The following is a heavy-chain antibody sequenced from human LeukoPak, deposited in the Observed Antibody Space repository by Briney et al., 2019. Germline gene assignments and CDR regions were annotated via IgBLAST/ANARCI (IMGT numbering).Heavy chain of an antibody. D-gene: IGHD1-7*01. CDR1: GFTFSSYA. V-gene: IGHV3-30-3*01. Sequence: GGSLRLSCAASGFTFSSYAMHWVRQAPGKGLEWVAVVSYDGSNKYYADSVKGRFTISRDNSKNTLYLQMNSLRAEDTAVYYCARDSRRYNWNYGNYFDYWGQGTLVTVSS. CDR2: VSYDGSNK. J-gene: IGHJ4*02. CDR3: ARDSRRYNWNYGNYFDY.